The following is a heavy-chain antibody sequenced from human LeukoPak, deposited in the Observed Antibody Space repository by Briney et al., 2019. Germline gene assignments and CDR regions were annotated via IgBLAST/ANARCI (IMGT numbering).Heavy chain of an antibody. V-gene: IGHV1-8*01. CDR1: GYTFNSYD. CDR2: MNPNSGNT. CDR3: ARDRNGYSYGNLDY. J-gene: IGHJ4*02. D-gene: IGHD5-18*01. Sequence: ASVKVSCKASGYTFNSYDINWVRQATGQGLEWMGWMNPNSGNTGYAQKFQGRVTMTRNTSISTAYMELSSLRSEDTAVYYCARDRNGYSYGNLDYWGQGTLVTVSS.